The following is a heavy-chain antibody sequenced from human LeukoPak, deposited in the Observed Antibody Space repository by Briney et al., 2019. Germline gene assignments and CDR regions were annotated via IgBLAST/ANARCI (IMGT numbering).Heavy chain of an antibody. V-gene: IGHV1-2*02. J-gene: IGHJ6*03. CDR2: INPNSGGT. D-gene: IGHD4-17*01. Sequence: ASVKVSCKASGYTFTGYYMHWVRQAPGQGLEWMGWINPNSGGTNYAQKFQGRVTMTRNTSISTAYMELSSLRSEDTAVYYCARDYGDYYYMDVWGKGTTVTISS. CDR1: GYTFTGYY. CDR3: ARDYGDYYYMDV.